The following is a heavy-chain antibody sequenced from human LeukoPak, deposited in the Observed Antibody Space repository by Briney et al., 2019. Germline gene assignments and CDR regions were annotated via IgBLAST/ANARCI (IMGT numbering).Heavy chain of an antibody. CDR3: AKVAAYSSGWYDS. CDR1: GFTFDDDA. V-gene: IGHV3-9*01. D-gene: IGHD6-19*01. J-gene: IGHJ5*01. CDR2: ISWNSGII. Sequence: PGGSLRLSCAASGFTFDDDAMHWVRQVPGKGLDWVAGISWNSGIIVYADSVKGRFTISRDSAKNSLYLQMNSLRPEDTALYYCAKVAAYSSGWYDSWGQGTLVTVSS.